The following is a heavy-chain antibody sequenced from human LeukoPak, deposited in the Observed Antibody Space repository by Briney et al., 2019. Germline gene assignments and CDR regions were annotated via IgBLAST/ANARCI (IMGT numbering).Heavy chain of an antibody. J-gene: IGHJ4*02. Sequence: SETLSLTCTVSGGSISSSSYYWGWIRQPPGKGLEWIGSIYYSGSTYYNPSLKSRVTISVDTSKNQFSLKLSSVTAADTAVYYCATNYYDSSGCWGQGTLVTVSS. CDR2: IYYSGST. V-gene: IGHV4-39*01. CDR3: ATNYYDSSGC. CDR1: GGSISSSSYY. D-gene: IGHD3-22*01.